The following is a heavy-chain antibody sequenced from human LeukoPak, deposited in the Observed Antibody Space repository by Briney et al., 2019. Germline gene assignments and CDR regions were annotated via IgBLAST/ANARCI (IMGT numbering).Heavy chain of an antibody. V-gene: IGHV3-23*01. CDR2: ISGSGGST. CDR3: AKGASGLRRIVVVSRGTLHHFDY. D-gene: IGHD3-22*01. CDR1: GFTFSSYA. Sequence: PGGSLRLSCAASGFTFSSYAMSWVRQAPGKGLEWVSAISGSGGSTYYADSVKGRFTISRDNSKNTLYLQMNSLRAEDTAVYYCAKGASGLRRIVVVSRGTLHHFDYWGQGTLVTVSS. J-gene: IGHJ4*02.